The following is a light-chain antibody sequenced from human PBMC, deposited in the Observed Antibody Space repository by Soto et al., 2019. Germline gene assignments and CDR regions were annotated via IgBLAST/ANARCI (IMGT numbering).Light chain of an antibody. V-gene: IGLV2-14*01. CDR1: SSDVGGYTY. Sequence: QSALTQPASVSGSPGQSITISCTGTSSDVGGYTYVSWYQQHPGKAPKLMIYDVSNRPSGVSNRFSGSKSGNTASLPISGLQAEDEADFYCSSDTSGSTVIFGGGTKLTVL. J-gene: IGLJ2*01. CDR3: SSDTSGSTVI. CDR2: DVS.